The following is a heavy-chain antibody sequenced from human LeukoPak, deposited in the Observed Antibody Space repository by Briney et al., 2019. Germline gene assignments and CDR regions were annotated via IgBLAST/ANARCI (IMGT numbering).Heavy chain of an antibody. CDR1: GFTFSSYA. CDR2: LSGSGSRT. Sequence: GGSLRLSCAASGFTFSSYAMTWVRQAPGKGPEWVSGLSGSGSRTYYADSVKGRFTSSRDNSKNTLYLQMNSLRAEDTAIYYCAKVGDSYFYMDVWGKGTTVTVSS. D-gene: IGHD3-16*01. CDR3: AKVGDSYFYMDV. V-gene: IGHV3-23*01. J-gene: IGHJ6*03.